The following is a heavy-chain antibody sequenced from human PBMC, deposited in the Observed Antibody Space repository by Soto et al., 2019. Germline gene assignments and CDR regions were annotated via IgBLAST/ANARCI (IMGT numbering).Heavy chain of an antibody. J-gene: IGHJ6*03. D-gene: IGHD2-8*01. Sequence: ASVKVSCKASVYTSTNYGMHWVRQAPGQRLEWMGWISAYNGNTNYAQNLQGRVTMTTDTSTTTAYMELRSLRSDDTAVYYCARGVSIYYYMDVWGKGTTVTVSS. CDR2: ISAYNGNT. CDR3: ARGVSIYYYMDV. V-gene: IGHV1-18*01. CDR1: VYTSTNYG.